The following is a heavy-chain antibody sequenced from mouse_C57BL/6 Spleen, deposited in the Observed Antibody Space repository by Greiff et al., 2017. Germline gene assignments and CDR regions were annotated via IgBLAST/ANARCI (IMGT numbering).Heavy chain of an antibody. CDR2: ITYSGST. CDR1: GYSITSGYD. CDR3: ARSYDGDYEGYSDV. V-gene: IGHV3-1*01. J-gene: IGHJ1*03. Sequence: EVQLQESGPGMVKPSQSLSLTCTVTGYSITSGYDWHWIRHFPGNKLEWMGYITYSGSTNYNPSLKSRISITHDTSKDHFFLKLNSVTTEDTATYYCARSYDGDYEGYSDVWGTGTTVTVSS. D-gene: IGHD2-3*01.